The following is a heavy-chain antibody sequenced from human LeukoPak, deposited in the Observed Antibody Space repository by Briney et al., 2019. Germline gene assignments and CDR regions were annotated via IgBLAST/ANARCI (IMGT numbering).Heavy chain of an antibody. CDR1: GGSISSSSYY. V-gene: IGHV4-39*01. D-gene: IGHD2-8*02. CDR3: ARGTGTVYY. J-gene: IGHJ4*02. Sequence: PSETLSLTCTVSGGSISSSSYYWGWIRQPPGKGLEWIGSIYYSGSTYYNPSLKSRVTISVDTSKNQFSLKLSSVTAADTAVYYCARGTGTVYYWGQGTLVTVSS. CDR2: IYYSGST.